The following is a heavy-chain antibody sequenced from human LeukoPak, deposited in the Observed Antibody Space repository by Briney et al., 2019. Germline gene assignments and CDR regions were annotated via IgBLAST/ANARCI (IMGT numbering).Heavy chain of an antibody. V-gene: IGHV3-7*01. J-gene: IGHJ4*02. D-gene: IGHD3-22*01. CDR1: GFTFNNYW. CDR3: ARAVGSSGCDY. Sequence: GGSLRLSCAASGFTFNNYWLTWVRQAPGKGLEWVAKISQDGSEKYYVDSVKGQFTISRDSGKNSLYLQMNSLRVEDTAVYYCARAVGSSGCDYWGQGTLVTVSS. CDR2: ISQDGSEK.